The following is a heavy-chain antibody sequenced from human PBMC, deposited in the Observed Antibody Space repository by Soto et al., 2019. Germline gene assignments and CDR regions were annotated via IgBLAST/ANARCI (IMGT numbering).Heavy chain of an antibody. J-gene: IGHJ6*02. Sequence: GSVKVSCKASGYTFTGYYMHWVRQAPGQGLEWMGWINPNSGGTNYAQKFQGWVTMTRDTSISTAYMELSRLRSDDTAVYYCARDTTVTTPYYYYGMGVWGQGTTVTVSS. CDR1: GYTFTGYY. CDR3: ARDTTVTTPYYYYGMGV. D-gene: IGHD4-17*01. CDR2: INPNSGGT. V-gene: IGHV1-2*04.